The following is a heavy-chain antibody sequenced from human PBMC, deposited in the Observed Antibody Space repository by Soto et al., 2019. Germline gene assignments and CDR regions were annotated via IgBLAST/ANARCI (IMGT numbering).Heavy chain of an antibody. V-gene: IGHV4-39*01. CDR3: ARRSIFLSGGLDY. CDR1: GGSVSSSRYY. J-gene: IGHJ4*02. Sequence: QLQLQESGPGLVKPSETLSLTCTVSGGSVSSSRYYWDWIRQPPGKGLEWLGTISYSGSAYYNPSLESRVTISVDTSKSRFSLSLTSVTAADTALYFCARRSIFLSGGLDYWGQGTLVTVSS. D-gene: IGHD2-21*01. CDR2: ISYSGSA.